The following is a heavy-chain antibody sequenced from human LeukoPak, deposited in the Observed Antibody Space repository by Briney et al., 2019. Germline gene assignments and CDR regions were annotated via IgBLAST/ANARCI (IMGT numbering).Heavy chain of an antibody. V-gene: IGHV4-59*12. CDR2: IYYSGST. J-gene: IGHJ4*02. Sequence: SETLSLTCTVSGGSISSYYWSWIRQPPGKGLEWIGYIYYSGSTNYNPSLKSRVTISVDTSKNQFSLKLSSVTAADTAVYYCARTYYDILTGYYYDYWGQGTLVTVSS. CDR3: ARTYYDILTGYYYDY. CDR1: GGSISSYY. D-gene: IGHD3-9*01.